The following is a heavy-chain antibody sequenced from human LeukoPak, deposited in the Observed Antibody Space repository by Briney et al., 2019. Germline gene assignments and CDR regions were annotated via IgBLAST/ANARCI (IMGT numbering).Heavy chain of an antibody. Sequence: PGGSLRLSCAASGFTFSSYGMHWVRQASGKGLEWVAVIWYDGSNKYYADSVKGRFTISRDNSKNTLYLQMNSLRAEDTAVYYCARGDYGDYYYYYGMDVWGQGTTVTVSS. J-gene: IGHJ6*02. CDR3: ARGDYGDYYYYYGMDV. CDR1: GFTFSSYG. D-gene: IGHD4-17*01. CDR2: IWYDGSNK. V-gene: IGHV3-33*01.